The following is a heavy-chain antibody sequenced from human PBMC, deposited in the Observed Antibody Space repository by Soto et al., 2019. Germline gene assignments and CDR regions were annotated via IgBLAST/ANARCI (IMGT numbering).Heavy chain of an antibody. J-gene: IGHJ4*02. Sequence: EVQLVETGGDLIQPGGSLRLSCAASGFTVSSNYMSWXXXAPGKGLEWVSVIYGGGTTYYADSVEGRFTISRDDSKNTLYLQMHSLRAEDTAVYYCARSEQWPYYFDYWGQGTLVTVSS. CDR1: GFTVSSNY. CDR3: ARSEQWPYYFDY. V-gene: IGHV3-53*02. CDR2: IYGGGTT. D-gene: IGHD6-19*01.